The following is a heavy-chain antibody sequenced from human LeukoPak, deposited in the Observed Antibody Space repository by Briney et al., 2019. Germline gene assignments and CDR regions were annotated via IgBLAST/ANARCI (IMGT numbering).Heavy chain of an antibody. CDR1: GFTFSSYG. CDR3: AKCALVVPAAPFDP. CDR2: IRYDGSNK. D-gene: IGHD2-2*01. J-gene: IGHJ5*02. Sequence: PGGSLRLSCAASGFTFSSYGMHWVRQAPGKGLEWVAFIRYDGSNKYYADSVKGRFTISRDNSKNTLYLQMNSLRAEDTAVYYCAKCALVVPAAPFDPWGQGTLVTVSS. V-gene: IGHV3-30*02.